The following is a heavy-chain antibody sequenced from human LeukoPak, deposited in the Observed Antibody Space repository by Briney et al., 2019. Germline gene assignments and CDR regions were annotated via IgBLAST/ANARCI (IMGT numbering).Heavy chain of an antibody. J-gene: IGHJ4*02. Sequence: ASVKVFCKTSGYTFTGYYLHWVRQAPGQGLEWVGRINPNSGGTNYAQKFQGRVSMTRDTSISTAYMELSRVRSDDTAVYYCAKAGSSTRGPDDYWGQGTLVTVSS. CDR2: INPNSGGT. V-gene: IGHV1-2*06. D-gene: IGHD2-2*01. CDR3: AKAGSSTRGPDDY. CDR1: GYTFTGYY.